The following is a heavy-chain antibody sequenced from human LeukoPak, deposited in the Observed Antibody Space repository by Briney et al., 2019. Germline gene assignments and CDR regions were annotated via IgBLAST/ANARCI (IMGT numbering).Heavy chain of an antibody. CDR2: ISGSGGST. CDR3: AKARGVNRYCSSTSCYSPFGY. V-gene: IGHV3-23*01. Sequence: EGSLRLSCAASGFTFSSYAMSWVRQAPGKGLEWVSAISGSGGSTYYADSVKGRFTISRDNSKNTLYLQMNSLRAEDTAVYYCAKARGVNRYCSSTSCYSPFGYWGQGTLVTVSS. J-gene: IGHJ4*02. D-gene: IGHD2-2*01. CDR1: GFTFSSYA.